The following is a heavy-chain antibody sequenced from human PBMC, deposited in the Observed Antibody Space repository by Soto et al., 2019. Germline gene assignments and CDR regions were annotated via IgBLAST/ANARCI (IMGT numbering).Heavy chain of an antibody. Sequence: QVQLQESGPGLVKPSETLSLTCTVSGGSISSYYWSWIRQPPGKGLEWIGYIYYSGSTNYNPSLKSRVTISLDTSNNQFSLKLSSVTAADTAVYYCARGAKYYDFWSGYYAYYYYMDVWGKGTTVTVSS. D-gene: IGHD3-3*01. CDR1: GGSISSYY. CDR3: ARGAKYYDFWSGYYAYYYYMDV. J-gene: IGHJ6*03. V-gene: IGHV4-59*01. CDR2: IYYSGST.